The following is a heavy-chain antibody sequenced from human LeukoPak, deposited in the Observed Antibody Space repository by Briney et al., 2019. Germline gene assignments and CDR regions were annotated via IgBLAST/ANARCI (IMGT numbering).Heavy chain of an antibody. CDR3: AREFTGYSYGYRLRAFDI. V-gene: IGHV4-31*03. Sequence: SQTLSLTCTVSGGSISSGGYYWSWIRQHPGKGLEWIGYIYYSGSTYYNPSLESRVTISVDTSKNQFSLKLSSVTAADTAVYYCAREFTGYSYGYRLRAFDIWGQGTMVTVSS. J-gene: IGHJ3*02. CDR1: GGSISSGGYY. CDR2: IYYSGST. D-gene: IGHD5-18*01.